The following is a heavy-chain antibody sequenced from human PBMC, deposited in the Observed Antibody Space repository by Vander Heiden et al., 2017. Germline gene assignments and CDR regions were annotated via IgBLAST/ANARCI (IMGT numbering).Heavy chain of an antibody. J-gene: IGHJ4*02. D-gene: IGHD2-21*02. Sequence: QVQLVQSGAEVKKPGSSVKVSCEASGGTFSSYAISWVRQAPGQGLGWMGGIIPIFGTANYAQKFQGRVTITADESTSTAYMELSSLGSEGTAVYYCARALTATKIEFDYWGQGTLVTVSS. V-gene: IGHV1-69*01. CDR2: IIPIFGTA. CDR3: ARALTATKIEFDY. CDR1: GGTFSSYA.